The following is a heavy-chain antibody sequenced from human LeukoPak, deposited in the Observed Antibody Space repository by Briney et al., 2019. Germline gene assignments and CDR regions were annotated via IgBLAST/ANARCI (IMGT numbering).Heavy chain of an antibody. CDR1: GFTFSSYA. V-gene: IGHV3-23*01. J-gene: IGHJ4*02. CDR2: ISGRGGTT. Sequence: PGGSLRLSCAASGFTFSSYAMTWVRQSPRKGLEWVASISGRGGTTDYADSVKGRFIISRDNSQNTLYLQMNSLRAEDTAVYYCAKEENDYYDSSGYYPIDSWGQGTLVTVSS. D-gene: IGHD3-22*01. CDR3: AKEENDYYDSSGYYPIDS.